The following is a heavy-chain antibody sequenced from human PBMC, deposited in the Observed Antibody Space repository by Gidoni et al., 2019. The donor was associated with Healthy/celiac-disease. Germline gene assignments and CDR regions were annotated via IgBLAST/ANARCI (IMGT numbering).Heavy chain of an antibody. J-gene: IGHJ5*02. CDR1: GFTFSRYA. CDR2: ISYDGSNK. D-gene: IGHD6-13*01. V-gene: IGHV3-30-3*01. Sequence: QVQLVESGGGVVQPGRSLRLSCAASGFTFSRYAMHWVRQAPGKGLEWVAVISYDGSNKYYADSVKGRFTISRDNSKNTLYLQMNSLRAEDTAVYYCARDRGHSSSWYYFGENWFDPWGQGTLVTVSS. CDR3: ARDRGHSSSWYYFGENWFDP.